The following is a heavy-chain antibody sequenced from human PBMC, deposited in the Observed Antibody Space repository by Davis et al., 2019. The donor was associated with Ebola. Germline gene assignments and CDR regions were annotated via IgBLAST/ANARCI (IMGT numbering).Heavy chain of an antibody. CDR3: ARAEGYCTGGVCPGWFDP. Sequence: PGGSLRLSCAVYGGSFSGYYWSWIRQPPGKGLEWIGEINHSGSTNYNPSLKSRVTISVDTSKNQFSLKLSSVTAADTAVYYCARAEGYCTGGVCPGWFDPWGQGTLVTVSS. D-gene: IGHD2-8*02. CDR1: GGSFSGYY. V-gene: IGHV4-34*01. CDR2: INHSGST. J-gene: IGHJ5*02.